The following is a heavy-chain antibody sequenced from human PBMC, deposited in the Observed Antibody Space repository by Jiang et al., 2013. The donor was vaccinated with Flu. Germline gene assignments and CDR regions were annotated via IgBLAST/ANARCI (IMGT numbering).Heavy chain of an antibody. Sequence: FSTTNYARKFQGTVTITADESTSTAYIELNNLTSEDTAMYYCARHGAVTTFGVWYFDLWGPGTLVTVSS. D-gene: IGHD3-16*01. CDR3: ARHGAVTTFGVWYFDL. J-gene: IGHJ2*01. CDR2: FSTT. V-gene: IGHV1-69*01.